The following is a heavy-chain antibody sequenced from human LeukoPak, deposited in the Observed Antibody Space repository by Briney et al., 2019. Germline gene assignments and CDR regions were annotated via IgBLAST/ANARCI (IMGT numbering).Heavy chain of an antibody. J-gene: IGHJ2*01. Sequence: PSETLSLTCTVSGGSISSSSYYWGWIRQPPGKGLEWIGSIYYSGSTYYNPSLKSRVTMSVDTSKNQFSLKLSSVTAADTAIYYCARIFGYAKWYFDLWGRGTLVTVSS. V-gene: IGHV4-39*07. CDR2: IYYSGST. CDR3: ARIFGYAKWYFDL. D-gene: IGHD2-2*03. CDR1: GGSISSSSYY.